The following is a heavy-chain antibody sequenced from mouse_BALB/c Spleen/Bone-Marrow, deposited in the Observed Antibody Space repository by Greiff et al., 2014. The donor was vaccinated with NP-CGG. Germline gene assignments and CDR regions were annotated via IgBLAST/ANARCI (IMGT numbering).Heavy chain of an antibody. V-gene: IGHV14-3*02. J-gene: IGHJ3*01. CDR1: GFNIKDTY. CDR2: IDPANGNT. D-gene: IGHD1-1*01. CDR3: ASYYYGSSSFAY. Sequence: VQLQQSGAELVKPGASVKLSCTASGFNIKDTYMHWVKQRPEQGLEWIGRIDPANGNTEYDPKFQGKATITADTSSNTACLQLSSLTSEDTAVYYCASYYYGSSSFAYWGQGTLVTVSA.